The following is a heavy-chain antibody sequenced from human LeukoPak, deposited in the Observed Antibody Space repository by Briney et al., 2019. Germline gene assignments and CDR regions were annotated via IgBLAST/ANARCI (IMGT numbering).Heavy chain of an antibody. CDR2: FYYSGST. Sequence: SETLSLTCTVSGGSVSSGSYYWSWIRQPPGKGLEWIGYFYYSGSTNYNPSLKSPVTISVDTSKNQFSLRLTSVTAADTAVCYCARAHHCSGGSCYPGEGLYYFDYWGQGTLVTVSS. CDR3: ARAHHCSGGSCYPGEGLYYFDY. CDR1: GGSVSSGSYY. D-gene: IGHD2-15*01. V-gene: IGHV4-61*01. J-gene: IGHJ4*02.